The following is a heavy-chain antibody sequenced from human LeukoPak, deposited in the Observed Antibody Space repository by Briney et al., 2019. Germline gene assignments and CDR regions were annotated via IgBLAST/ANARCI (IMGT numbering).Heavy chain of an antibody. J-gene: IGHJ4*02. CDR1: GYTFTSYD. D-gene: IGHD3-9*01. CDR3: ARDYYDILTGYVY. V-gene: IGHV1-8*01. Sequence: GASVKVSCKASGYTFTSYDINWVRQATGQGLEWMGWMNPNSGNTGYAQKFQGRVTMTRDTSISTAYMELSRLRSDDTAVYYCARDYYDILTGYVYWGQGTLVTVSS. CDR2: MNPNSGNT.